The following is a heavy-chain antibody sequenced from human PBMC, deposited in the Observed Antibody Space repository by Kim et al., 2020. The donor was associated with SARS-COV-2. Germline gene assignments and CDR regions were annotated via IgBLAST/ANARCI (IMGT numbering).Heavy chain of an antibody. CDR3: ARDSGIAVAGTRYYFDY. D-gene: IGHD6-19*01. J-gene: IGHJ4*02. Sequence: VKGRFTNSRDNSKNTLYLQMSSLRAEDTAVYYCARDSGIAVAGTRYYFDYWGQGTLVTVSS. V-gene: IGHV3-30*07.